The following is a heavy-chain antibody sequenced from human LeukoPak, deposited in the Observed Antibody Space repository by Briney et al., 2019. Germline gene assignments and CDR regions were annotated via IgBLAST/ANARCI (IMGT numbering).Heavy chain of an antibody. V-gene: IGHV4-34*01. CDR2: INHSGST. Sequence: LETLSLTCAVYGGSFSGYYWSWIRQPPGKGLEWIGEINHSGSTNYNPSLKSRVTISVDTSKNQFSLKLSSVTAADTAVYYCAACLTGTVFDYWGQGTLVTVSS. CDR1: GGSFSGYY. J-gene: IGHJ4*02. D-gene: IGHD2-8*02. CDR3: AACLTGTVFDY.